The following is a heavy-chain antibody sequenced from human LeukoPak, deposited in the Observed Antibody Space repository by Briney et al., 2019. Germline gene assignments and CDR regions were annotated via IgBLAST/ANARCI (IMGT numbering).Heavy chain of an antibody. CDR3: ARGYYGSSGYYHEGY. CDR1: GGSISSGSYY. V-gene: IGHV4-61*02. J-gene: IGHJ4*02. Sequence: SQTLSLTCTVSGGSISSGSYYWSWIRQPAGTGLEWIGRIYTSGSTNYNPSLKSRVTIPVDTSKNQFSLKLSSVTAADTAVYYCARGYYGSSGYYHEGYWGQGTLVTVSS. CDR2: IYTSGST. D-gene: IGHD3-22*01.